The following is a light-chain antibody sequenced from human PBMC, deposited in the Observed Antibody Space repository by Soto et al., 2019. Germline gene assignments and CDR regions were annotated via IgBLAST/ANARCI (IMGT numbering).Light chain of an antibody. CDR3: SSSTTGSTLGVI. Sequence: QSALTQPASVSGSPGQSITISCTGTSSDVGGYNYVSWFQQHPGKAPKLIIYAVTNRPSGISNRFSGSKSANTASLTISGLQAEDEADYYCSSSTTGSTLGVIFGGGTQLTVL. CDR1: SSDVGGYNY. V-gene: IGLV2-14*01. CDR2: AVT. J-gene: IGLJ2*01.